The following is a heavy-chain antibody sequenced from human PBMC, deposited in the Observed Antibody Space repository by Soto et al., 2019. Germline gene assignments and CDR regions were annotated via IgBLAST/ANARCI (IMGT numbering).Heavy chain of an antibody. CDR3: ATTTDFGYYYYMDV. D-gene: IGHD5-12*01. CDR1: GGSISSYY. V-gene: IGHV4-59*08. CDR2: IYYSGST. J-gene: IGHJ6*03. Sequence: SETLSLTCTVSGGSISSYYWSWIRQPPGKGLEWIGYIYYSGSTNYNPSLKSRVTISVDTSKNQFSLKLSSVTAADTAVYYCATTTDFGYYYYMDVWGKGTTVTVSS.